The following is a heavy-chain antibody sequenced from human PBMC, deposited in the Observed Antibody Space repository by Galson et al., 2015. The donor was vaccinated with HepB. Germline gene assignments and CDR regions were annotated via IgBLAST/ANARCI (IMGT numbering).Heavy chain of an antibody. CDR3: ARGGPLGTYYFDY. D-gene: IGHD3/OR15-3a*01. V-gene: IGHV3-74*01. Sequence: ALRLSCAAAGFTFSTSWVHWVRQAAGEGLVWVSRINGDGSSTSDGGSVKGRSTMSRDNAKNRLYLEMNSLRVEDTAVYYCARGGPLGTYYFDYWGQGILVTVSS. J-gene: IGHJ4*02. CDR1: GFTFSTSW. CDR2: INGDGSST.